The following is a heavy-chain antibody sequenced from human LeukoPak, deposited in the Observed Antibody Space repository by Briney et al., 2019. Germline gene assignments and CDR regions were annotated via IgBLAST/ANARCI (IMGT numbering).Heavy chain of an antibody. CDR2: ISGSGDST. Sequence: GRSLRLSFAASGFTFTTFAMTWVRQAPGKGLEWVSAISGSGDSTYYADSVKGRFTISRDNSKNTLYLQMNSLRAEDTAVYYCAKDRGYWGQGTLVTVSS. J-gene: IGHJ4*02. V-gene: IGHV3-23*01. CDR3: AKDRGY. CDR1: GFTFTTFA.